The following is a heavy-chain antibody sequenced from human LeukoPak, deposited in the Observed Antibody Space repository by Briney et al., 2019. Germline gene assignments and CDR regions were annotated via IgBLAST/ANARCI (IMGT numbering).Heavy chain of an antibody. J-gene: IGHJ5*02. D-gene: IGHD5-18*01. CDR1: GGSISSYY. V-gene: IGHV4-59*01. CDR3: ARDLRYSYGFGT. CDR2: IYYSGST. Sequence: PSETLSLTCTVSGGSISSYYWSWIRQPPGKGLEWIGYIYYSGSTNYNPSLKSRVTIPVDTSKNQFSLKLSSVTAADTAVYYCARDLRYSYGFGTWGQGTLVTVSS.